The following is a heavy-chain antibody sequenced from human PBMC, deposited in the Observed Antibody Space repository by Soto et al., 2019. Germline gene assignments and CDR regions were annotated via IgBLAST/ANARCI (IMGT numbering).Heavy chain of an antibody. CDR2: ISYGGST. CDR3: SRGILV. J-gene: IGHJ4*02. D-gene: IGHD5-18*01. Sequence: QVQLQESGPGLVKPSQTLSLTCTVSGGSINSGGYCWSWIRQHPGKGLDWIGCISYGGSTSYNPSLSSLVTIPVDTAKNQFSLKLTSVTAAATAVYDCSRGILVWGQGALITVSS. CDR1: GGSINSGGYC. V-gene: IGHV4-31*01.